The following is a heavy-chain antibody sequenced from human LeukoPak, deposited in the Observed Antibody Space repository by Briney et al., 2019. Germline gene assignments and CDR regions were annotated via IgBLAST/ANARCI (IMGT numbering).Heavy chain of an antibody. V-gene: IGHV1-2*02. Sequence: ASVKVSCKASGNTFTGYYMHWVRQAPGQGLEWMGWINPNSGGTNYAQKFQGRVTMTRDTSISTAYMELSRLRSDDTAVYYCARMPWSDRYSYGPGDYYSDYWGQGTLVTVSS. CDR2: INPNSGGT. J-gene: IGHJ4*02. CDR3: ARMPWSDRYSYGPGDYYSDY. CDR1: GNTFTGYY. D-gene: IGHD5-18*01.